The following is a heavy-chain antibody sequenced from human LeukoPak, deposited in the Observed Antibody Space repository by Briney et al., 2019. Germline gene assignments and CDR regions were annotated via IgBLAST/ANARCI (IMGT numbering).Heavy chain of an antibody. CDR2: VSAGGST. CDR1: GFTFTSYA. J-gene: IGHJ4*02. CDR3: AKDLSENFRARLDS. V-gene: IGHV3-23*01. Sequence: PGGSLRLSCAASGFTFTSYAMSWVRQAPGKGLEWVSAVSAGGSTYYADSVKGRFTISRDNSKSTLYLQMNSLRAEDTALYYCAKDLSENFRARLDSWGQGTLVTVSS. D-gene: IGHD1-7*01.